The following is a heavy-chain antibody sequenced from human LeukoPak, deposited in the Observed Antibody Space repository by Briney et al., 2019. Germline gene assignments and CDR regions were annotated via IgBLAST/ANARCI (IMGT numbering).Heavy chain of an antibody. D-gene: IGHD6-13*01. CDR1: GYTFTSYG. CDR2: ISAYNGNT. Sequence: ASVKVSCKASGYTFTSYGISWVRQAPGQGLEWMGWISAYNGNTNYAQKLQGRVTMTTDTSTSTAYMELRSLRSEDTAVYYRAREPSSIAAAGTAFDYWGQGTLVAVSS. J-gene: IGHJ4*02. CDR3: AREPSSIAAAGTAFDY. V-gene: IGHV1-18*01.